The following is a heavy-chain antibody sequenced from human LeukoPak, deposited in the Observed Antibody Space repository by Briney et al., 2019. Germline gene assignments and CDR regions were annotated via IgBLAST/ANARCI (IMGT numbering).Heavy chain of an antibody. V-gene: IGHV3-21*01. J-gene: IGHJ6*02. CDR1: GFTFSSYS. CDR3: AKVFVDYYYYGMDV. Sequence: GGSLRLSCAASGFTFSSYSMNWVRQAPGKGLEWVSSISSSSSYIYYADSVKGRFTISRDNAKNSLYLQMNSLRAEDTAVYYCAKVFVDYYYYGMDVWGQGTTVTVSS. D-gene: IGHD3-10*02. CDR2: ISSSSSYI.